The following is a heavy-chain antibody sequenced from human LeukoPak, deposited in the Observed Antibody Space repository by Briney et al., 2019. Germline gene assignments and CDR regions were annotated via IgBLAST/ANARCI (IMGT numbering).Heavy chain of an antibody. CDR2: INPSGGST. V-gene: IGHV1-46*01. Sequence: ASVKVSCKASGYTFTSYYMHWVRQAPGQGLEWMGIINPSGGSTSYAQKFQGRVTMTRDTSTSTVYMELSSLRSEDTAVYYCAREDYDSSGYYKGAFDIWGQGTMVTVS. J-gene: IGHJ3*02. CDR1: GYTFTSYY. D-gene: IGHD3-22*01. CDR3: AREDYDSSGYYKGAFDI.